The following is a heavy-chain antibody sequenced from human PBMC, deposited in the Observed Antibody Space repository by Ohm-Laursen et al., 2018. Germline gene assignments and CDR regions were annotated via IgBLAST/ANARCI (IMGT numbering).Heavy chain of an antibody. CDR3: ARMGPQQPHWYFDL. Sequence: ASVKGSCKASGVTFTNYDIKWVRQAPGQGREWMGWVNPNSGNTGYAQKFQGRVTMTRNTSINTAYMELSSLRSEDTAVYYCARMGPQQPHWYFDLWGRGTLVTVSS. CDR1: GVTFTNYD. D-gene: IGHD1/OR15-1a*01. J-gene: IGHJ2*01. V-gene: IGHV1-8*01. CDR2: VNPNSGNT.